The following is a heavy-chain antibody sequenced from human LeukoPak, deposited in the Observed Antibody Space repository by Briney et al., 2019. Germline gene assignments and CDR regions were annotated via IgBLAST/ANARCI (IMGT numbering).Heavy chain of an antibody. CDR3: ARGFYDSSGYYYLIPDY. V-gene: IGHV1-2*02. CDR1: GYTFTVYY. Sequence: ASVKVSCKASGYTFTVYYMHWVRQAPGQGLEWMGWINPHTGGTNYAQRFQGRVTMTRDTSITTAYMDLSSLRSEDTAVYYCARGFYDSSGYYYLIPDYWGQGTLVTVSS. J-gene: IGHJ4*02. CDR2: INPHTGGT. D-gene: IGHD3-22*01.